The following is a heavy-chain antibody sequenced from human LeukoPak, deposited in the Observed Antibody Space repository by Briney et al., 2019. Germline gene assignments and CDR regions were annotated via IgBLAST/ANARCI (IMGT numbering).Heavy chain of an antibody. V-gene: IGHV4-39*01. CDR1: GGSISSSTYF. CDR2: FYYNGST. J-gene: IGHJ4*02. D-gene: IGHD1-20*01. CDR3: ARHMGITGTTY. Sequence: SETLSLTXAVSGGSISSSTYFWDWIRQSPGKRLEWIGSFYYNGSTYYTPSLKSRLTISADMSKNQFSLNLISVTAADTAVYYCARHMGITGTTYWGQGTLVTVSP.